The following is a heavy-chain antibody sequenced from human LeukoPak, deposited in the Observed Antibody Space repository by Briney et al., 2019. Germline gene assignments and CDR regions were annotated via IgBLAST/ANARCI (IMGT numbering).Heavy chain of an antibody. J-gene: IGHJ4*02. V-gene: IGHV3-30*03. CDR2: ISYDGSNK. CDR3: ARDYVVATKREVYFDY. CDR1: GFTFSSYG. D-gene: IGHD2-15*01. Sequence: GGSLRLSCAASGFTFSSYGMHWVRQAPGKGLEWVAVISYDGSNKYYADSVKGRFTISRDNSKNTLYLQMNSLRAEDTAVYYCARDYVVATKREVYFDYWGQGTLVTVSS.